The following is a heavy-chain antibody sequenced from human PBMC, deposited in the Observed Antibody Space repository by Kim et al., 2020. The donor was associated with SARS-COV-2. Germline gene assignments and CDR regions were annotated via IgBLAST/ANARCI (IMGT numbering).Heavy chain of an antibody. CDR3: AKGGGEVEGGYGGYENY. Sequence: GGSLRLSCAVSGFTFSSYGMHWVRQAPGKGLEWVAVVSYDGSNKYYADSVKGRFTITRDKSKSTLYLQMNSLRVEDTAVYYCAKGGGEVEGGYGGYENY. D-gene: IGHD5-12*01. V-gene: IGHV3-30*18. J-gene: IGHJ6*01. CDR1: GFTFSSYG. CDR2: VSYDGSNK.